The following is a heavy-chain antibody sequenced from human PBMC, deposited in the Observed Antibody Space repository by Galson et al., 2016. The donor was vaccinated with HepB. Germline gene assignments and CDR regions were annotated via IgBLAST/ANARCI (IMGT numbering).Heavy chain of an antibody. V-gene: IGHV3-33*01. CDR3: ARGLRFLEWFSDY. Sequence: SLRLSCAASGFTFSSYGVHWVRQAPGKGLEWVAVIWYDGSNKYYADSVKGRFTISRDNSKNTLYLQMNSLRAEDTAVYYCARGLRFLEWFSDYWGQGTLVTVSS. CDR1: GFTFSSYG. J-gene: IGHJ4*02. D-gene: IGHD3-3*01. CDR2: IWYDGSNK.